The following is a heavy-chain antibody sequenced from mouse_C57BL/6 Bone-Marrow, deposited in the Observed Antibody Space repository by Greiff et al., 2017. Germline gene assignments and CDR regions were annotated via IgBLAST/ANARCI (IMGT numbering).Heavy chain of an antibody. CDR3: ARMYYYGSSYWYFDV. CDR2: ISSGGSYT. CDR1: GFTFSSYG. V-gene: IGHV5-6*01. J-gene: IGHJ1*03. D-gene: IGHD1-1*01. Sequence: DVHLVESGGDLVKPGGSLKLSCAASGFTFSSYGMSWVRQTPDKRLEWVATISSGGSYTYYPDSVKGRFTISRDNAKNTLYLQMSSLKSEDTAMYYCARMYYYGSSYWYFDVWGTGTTVTVSS.